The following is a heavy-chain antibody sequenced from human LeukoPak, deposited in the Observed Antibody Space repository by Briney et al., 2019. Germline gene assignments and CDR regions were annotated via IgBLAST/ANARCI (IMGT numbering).Heavy chain of an antibody. J-gene: IGHJ4*02. CDR2: IRYDGSNK. Sequence: GGSLRLSCAASGFTFSSYGMHWVRQAPGKGLEWVAFIRYDGSNKYYADSVKGRFTISRDNSKNTLYLQMNSLRADDTAVYYCARDRCNGGTCYLSVLDYWGQGTLVTVSS. CDR1: GFTFSSYG. V-gene: IGHV3-30*02. D-gene: IGHD2-15*01. CDR3: ARDRCNGGTCYLSVLDY.